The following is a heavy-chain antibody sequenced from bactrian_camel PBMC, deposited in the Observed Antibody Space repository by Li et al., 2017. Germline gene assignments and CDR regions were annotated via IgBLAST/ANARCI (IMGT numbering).Heavy chain of an antibody. J-gene: IGHJ6*01. Sequence: HVQLVESGGGSVQAGGSLTLSCKASGFTFDDDDSDMGWYRQALGNDCELVSTMGPDGSTVYADSVKGRFTISKDSAKDTLYLQMNNLKPEDTAMYYCAADWCTVAGFRPDFGYEGQGTQVTVS. CDR3: AADWCTVAGFRPDFGY. CDR1: GFTFDDDDSD. D-gene: IGHD5*01. CDR2: MGPDGST. V-gene: IGHV3S60*01.